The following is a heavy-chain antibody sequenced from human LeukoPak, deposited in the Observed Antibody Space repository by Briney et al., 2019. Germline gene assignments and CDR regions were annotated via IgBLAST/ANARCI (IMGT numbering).Heavy chain of an antibody. J-gene: IGHJ5*02. CDR3: ARLGTMGSNWFDP. CDR1: GGSISSNSYY. D-gene: IGHD5-12*01. CDR2: IYYSGST. V-gene: IGHV4-39*01. Sequence: PSETLSLTCTVSGGSISSNSYYWGWIRQPPGKGLEWIGSIYYSGSTYYNPSLKSRVTISVDTSKNQFSLKLSSVTAADTAVYYCARLGTMGSNWFDPWGQGTLVTVSS.